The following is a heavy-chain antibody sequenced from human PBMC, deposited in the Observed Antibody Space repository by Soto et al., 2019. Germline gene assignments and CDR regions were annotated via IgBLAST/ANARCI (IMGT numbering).Heavy chain of an antibody. CDR1: GFSFSSYW. Sequence: GGSLRLSCAASGFSFSSYWMSWVRQAPGKGLEWVANIKQDGSEKYYVGSVKGRFTISRENAKNSLYLQMNSLRAEDTAVYYCAREGYSYGTYFDYWGQGTLVTVSS. CDR2: IKQDGSEK. V-gene: IGHV3-7*03. D-gene: IGHD5-18*01. J-gene: IGHJ4*02. CDR3: AREGYSYGTYFDY.